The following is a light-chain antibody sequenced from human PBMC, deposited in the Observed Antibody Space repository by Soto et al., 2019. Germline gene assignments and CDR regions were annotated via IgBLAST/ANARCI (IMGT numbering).Light chain of an antibody. V-gene: IGKV3-15*01. CDR3: QQYNNWPPHI. J-gene: IGKJ3*01. Sequence: EIVMTQSPATLSVSPGERATLSCRASQSVSSNLAWYQQKPGQAPRLLIYGASTRATGIPARFSGSGSGTEFTLTISSLQSEDFAVYYCQQYNNWPPHIFGPGTKVDIK. CDR1: QSVSSN. CDR2: GAS.